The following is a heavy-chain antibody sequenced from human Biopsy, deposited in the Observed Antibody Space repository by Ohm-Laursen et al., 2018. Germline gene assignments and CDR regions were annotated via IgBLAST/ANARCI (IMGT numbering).Heavy chain of an antibody. CDR3: ARHAPSYSGSYWRYFDL. D-gene: IGHD1-26*01. CDR2: IYYTGST. V-gene: IGHV4-59*08. CDR1: GGSISSYY. Sequence: GTLSLNCTVSGGSISSYYWSWIRQPPGKGLEWIGYIYYTGSTNYNPSLKSRVTISVDTSMNHLSLRLTSVTAADTAVYYCARHAPSYSGSYWRYFDLWGRGTLVTVSS. J-gene: IGHJ2*01.